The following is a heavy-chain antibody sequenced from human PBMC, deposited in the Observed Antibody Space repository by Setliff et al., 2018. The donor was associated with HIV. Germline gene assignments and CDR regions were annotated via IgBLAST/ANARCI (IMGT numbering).Heavy chain of an antibody. CDR1: GYTFTSYG. J-gene: IGHJ4*02. V-gene: IGHV1-18*01. D-gene: IGHD6-19*01. Sequence: GASVKVSCKSSGYTFTSYGISWVRQAPGQGLEWMGWISAYNGNTNYAQKLQGRVTMTTDTSTSTAYMELSRLRSDDTALYYCARTLYSSFSSFDYWGQGTLVTVSS. CDR2: ISAYNGNT. CDR3: ARTLYSSFSSFDY.